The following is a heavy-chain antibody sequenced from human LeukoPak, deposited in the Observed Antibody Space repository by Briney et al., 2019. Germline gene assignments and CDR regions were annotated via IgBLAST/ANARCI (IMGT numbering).Heavy chain of an antibody. CDR3: ARVLNRGYSYGYGY. J-gene: IGHJ4*02. CDR2: IYYSGST. CDR1: GDSISSSSSY. D-gene: IGHD5-18*01. V-gene: IGHV4-39*07. Sequence: SETLSLTCTVSGDSISSSSSYWGWIRQPPGEGLEWIGSIYYSGSTYYNTSLKSRATISVDTSKNQFSLKLSSVTAADTAVYYCARVLNRGYSYGYGYWGQGTLVTVSS.